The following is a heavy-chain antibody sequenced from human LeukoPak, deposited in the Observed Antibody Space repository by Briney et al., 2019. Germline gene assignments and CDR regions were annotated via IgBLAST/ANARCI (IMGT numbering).Heavy chain of an antibody. CDR3: AKDASPYGGKGQSYYFDY. CDR1: GFTFDDYA. J-gene: IGHJ4*02. Sequence: GRSLRLSCAASGFTFDDYAMHWVRQAPGKGLEWVSGISWNSGSIGYADSVKGRFTISRANAKNSLYLQMNSLRAEDMALYYCAKDASPYGGKGQSYYFDYWGQGTLVTVSS. V-gene: IGHV3-9*03. CDR2: ISWNSGSI. D-gene: IGHD4-23*01.